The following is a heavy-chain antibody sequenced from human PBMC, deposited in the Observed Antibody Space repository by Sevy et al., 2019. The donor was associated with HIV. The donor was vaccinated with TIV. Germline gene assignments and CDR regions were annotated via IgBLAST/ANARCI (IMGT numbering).Heavy chain of an antibody. CDR3: AREYYYDSSGYGKEKFDY. CDR1: GYTFTGYY. J-gene: IGHJ4*02. D-gene: IGHD3-22*01. CDR2: INPNSGGT. Sequence: ASVKVSCKASGYTFTGYYMHWVRQAPGQGLEWMGRINPNSGGTNYAQKFQGRVTMTRDTSISTAYMELSRLRSDDTAVYYCAREYYYDSSGYGKEKFDYWGQGTLVTVSS. V-gene: IGHV1-2*06.